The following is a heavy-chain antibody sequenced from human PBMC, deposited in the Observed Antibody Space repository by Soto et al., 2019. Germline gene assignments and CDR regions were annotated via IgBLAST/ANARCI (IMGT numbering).Heavy chain of an antibody. CDR2: TYYRSKWFN. Sequence: PSPTLSLTCAVSGDSVSSNSAAWNWIRQSPSSGLEWLGRTYYRSKWFNEYAESVKSRITINVDTSKNQFSLRLNSVTPEDTAMYYCARLGSGSEYWGQGTLVTVSS. CDR1: GDSVSSNSAA. CDR3: ARLGSGSEY. J-gene: IGHJ4*02. D-gene: IGHD3-10*01. V-gene: IGHV6-1*01.